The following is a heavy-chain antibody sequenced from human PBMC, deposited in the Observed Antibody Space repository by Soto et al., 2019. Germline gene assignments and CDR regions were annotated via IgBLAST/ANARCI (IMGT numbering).Heavy chain of an antibody. CDR2: IHHSGST. CDR3: ARSFGWYAIDQ. CDR1: SASIISEQR. D-gene: IGHD6-19*01. V-gene: IGHV4-4*02. J-gene: IGHJ4*02. Sequence: QMQLQESGPGLVKPSETLSLTCAVSSASIISEQRWSWVRQRPGKGLEWIGEIHHSGSTNNNPSLRSRVTMSVDKSKNQFSLNLNSVTAADTAVYYCARSFGWYAIDQWGQGTLVIVSS.